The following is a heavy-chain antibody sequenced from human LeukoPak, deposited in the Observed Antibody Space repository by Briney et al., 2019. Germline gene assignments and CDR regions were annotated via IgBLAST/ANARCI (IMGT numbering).Heavy chain of an antibody. CDR1: GFTFSNYP. J-gene: IGHJ2*01. CDR3: ARSKRWLEHYWYFDL. V-gene: IGHV3-64*01. Sequence: GGSLRLSCAASGFTFSNYPMHWVRQAPGKGLEYVSGISGNGGNTYYANSVKGRFTISRDNSKHTLYLQMGSLRAEDMAVYYCARSKRWLEHYWYFDLWGRGTLVTVSS. D-gene: IGHD5-24*01. CDR2: ISGNGGNT.